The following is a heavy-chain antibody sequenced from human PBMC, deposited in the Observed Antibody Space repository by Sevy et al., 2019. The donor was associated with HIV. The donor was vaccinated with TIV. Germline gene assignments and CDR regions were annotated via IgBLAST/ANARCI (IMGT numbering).Heavy chain of an antibody. J-gene: IGHJ4*02. CDR3: ARAPSITMVRTPFDY. CDR2: ISAYNGNT. Sequence: PSVKVSCKASGYTFTSYGISWVRQAPGQGFEWMGWISAYNGNTNYAQKLQGRVTMTTDTSTSTAYMELRSLRSDDTAVYYCARAPSITMVRTPFDYWGQGTLVTVSS. CDR1: GYTFTSYG. D-gene: IGHD3-10*01. V-gene: IGHV1-18*01.